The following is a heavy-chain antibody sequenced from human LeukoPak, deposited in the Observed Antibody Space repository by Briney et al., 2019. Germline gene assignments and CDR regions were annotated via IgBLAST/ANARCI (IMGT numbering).Heavy chain of an antibody. CDR3: ARLWYSGSYYLPDS. V-gene: IGHV1-18*01. J-gene: IGHJ4*02. Sequence: ASVKVSCKASGYTFTSYSISWVRQAPGQGLEWVAWINSYSGNTDYAQKLQGRVTMTTDTSTGTAYMELRSLSSDDTAVYYCARLWYSGSYYLPDSWGQGTLVTVSS. CDR1: GYTFTSYS. CDR2: INSYSGNT. D-gene: IGHD1-26*01.